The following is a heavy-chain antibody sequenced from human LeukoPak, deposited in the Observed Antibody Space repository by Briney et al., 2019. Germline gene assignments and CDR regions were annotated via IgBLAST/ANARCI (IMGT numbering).Heavy chain of an antibody. Sequence: GGSLRLSCTASGFTFSTFAMHWVRQAPGKGLGWVAVISYDGTNKNYADSVKGRFTISRDNSKNTLYLQMNSLRAEDTAVYYCAKGTITIFGVVTHFDYWGQGTLVTVSS. V-gene: IGHV3-30*04. CDR3: AKGTITIFGVVTHFDY. D-gene: IGHD3-3*01. J-gene: IGHJ4*02. CDR1: GFTFSTFA. CDR2: ISYDGTNK.